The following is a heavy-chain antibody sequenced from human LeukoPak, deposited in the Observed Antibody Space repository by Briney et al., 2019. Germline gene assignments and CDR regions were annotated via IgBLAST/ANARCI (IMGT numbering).Heavy chain of an antibody. V-gene: IGHV4-39*07. CDR2: IYYSGST. CDR1: GGSISSSSYY. Sequence: SETLSLTCTVSGGSISSSSYYWGWIRQPPGKGLEWIGSIYYSGSTYYNPSLKSRVTISVDTSKNQFSLKLSSVTAADTAVYYCARDERGSYPSYFDHWGQGTLVTVSS. J-gene: IGHJ4*02. CDR3: ARDERGSYPSYFDH. D-gene: IGHD1-26*01.